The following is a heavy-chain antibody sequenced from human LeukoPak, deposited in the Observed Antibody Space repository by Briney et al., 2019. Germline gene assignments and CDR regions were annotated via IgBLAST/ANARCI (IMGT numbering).Heavy chain of an antibody. CDR1: GFTFSRYG. Sequence: PGRSLRLSCAASGFTFSRYGMQWVRQAPGKGLEWVAIISYDGSNKYYADSVKGRFTISRDNSKNTLSLLMNSLRAEDTAVYYCARAPITMIVVDYYGMDVWGQGTTVTVSS. V-gene: IGHV3-30*03. D-gene: IGHD3-22*01. J-gene: IGHJ6*02. CDR3: ARAPITMIVVDYYGMDV. CDR2: ISYDGSNK.